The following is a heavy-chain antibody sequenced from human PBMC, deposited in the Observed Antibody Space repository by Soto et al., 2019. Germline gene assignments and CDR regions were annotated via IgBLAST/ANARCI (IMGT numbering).Heavy chain of an antibody. CDR3: ARVRDSSGWYLYYGMDV. CDR2: IIPIFGTA. Sequence: QVQLVQSGAEVKKPGSSVKVSCKASGGTFSSYAISWVRQAPGQGLEWMGGIIPIFGTANYAKKFQGRVTITADESTSTAYMELSSLRSEDTAVYYCARVRDSSGWYLYYGMDVWGQGTTVTVSS. V-gene: IGHV1-69*01. J-gene: IGHJ6*02. CDR1: GGTFSSYA. D-gene: IGHD6-19*01.